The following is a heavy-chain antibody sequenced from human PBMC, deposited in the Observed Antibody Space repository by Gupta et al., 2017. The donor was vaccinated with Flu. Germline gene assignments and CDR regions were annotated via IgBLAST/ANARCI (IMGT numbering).Heavy chain of an antibody. CDR3: ARGLARVLRFWEWFQFRDY. CDR2: INHSGST. Sequence: QVQLQQWGAGLLKPSETLSLTCAVPGGSFSGYYWSWIRQPPGKGLEWIGEINHSGSTNYNPSLKSRVTISVDTSKNQFSLKLSSVTAADTAVYYGARGLARVLRFWEWFQFRDYGGQGTLVTVSS. V-gene: IGHV4-34*01. J-gene: IGHJ4*02. CDR1: GGSFSGYY. D-gene: IGHD3-3*01.